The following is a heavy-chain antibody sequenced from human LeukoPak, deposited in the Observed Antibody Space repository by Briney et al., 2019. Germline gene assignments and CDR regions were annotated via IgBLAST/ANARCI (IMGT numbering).Heavy chain of an antibody. J-gene: IGHJ4*02. D-gene: IGHD3-10*01. V-gene: IGHV3-7*01. CDR1: GFTFSSYW. CDR2: IKQDGSEK. CDR3: ARVSDYGSGFDY. Sequence: GGSLRLSCAASGFTFSSYWMSWVRQAPGQGQEWVANIKQDGSEKYYVDSVKRRFTISRDNAKNSLYLQMSSLRAEDTAVYYCARVSDYGSGFDYWGQGTLVTVSS.